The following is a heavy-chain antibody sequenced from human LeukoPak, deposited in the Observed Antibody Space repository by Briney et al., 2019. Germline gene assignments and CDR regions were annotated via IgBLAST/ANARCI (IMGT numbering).Heavy chain of an antibody. V-gene: IGHV3-7*01. J-gene: IGHJ3*02. CDR1: GFTFSSYW. D-gene: IGHD6-13*01. CDR3: ASIAAAGTKVVVTYAFDI. CDR2: IKQDGSEK. Sequence: PGGSLRLSCAASGFTFSSYWMSWVRQAPGKGLEWVANIKQDGSEKYYVDSVKGRFTISRDNAKNSLYLQMNSLRAEDTAVYYCASIAAAGTKVVVTYAFDIWGQGTMVTVSS.